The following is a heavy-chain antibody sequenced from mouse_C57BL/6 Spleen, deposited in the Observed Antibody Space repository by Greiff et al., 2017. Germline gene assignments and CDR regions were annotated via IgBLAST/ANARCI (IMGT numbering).Heavy chain of an antibody. CDR3: ARGLYSNHFDY. Sequence: QVQLQQPGAELVKPGASVKMSCKASGYTFTSYWITWVKQRPGQGLEWIGWIYPRDGSTKYNEKFKGKATLTVDTSSSTAYMELHSLTSEDSAVYFCARGLYSNHFDYWGQGTTLTVSS. D-gene: IGHD2-5*01. CDR2: IYPRDGST. J-gene: IGHJ2*01. CDR1: GYTFTSYW. V-gene: IGHV1-85*01.